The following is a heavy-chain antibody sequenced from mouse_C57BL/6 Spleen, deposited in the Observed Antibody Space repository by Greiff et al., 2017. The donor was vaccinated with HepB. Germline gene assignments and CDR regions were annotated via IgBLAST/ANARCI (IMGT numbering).Heavy chain of an antibody. Sequence: DVQLQESGPGLVKPSQSLSLTCSVTGYSITSGYYWNWIRQFPGNKLEWMGYISYDGSNNYNPSLKNRISITRDTSKNQFFLKLNSVTTEDTATYYCARGGRTAHATRENAMDYWGQGTSVTVSS. D-gene: IGHD3-2*02. CDR1: GYSITSGYY. CDR2: ISYDGSN. CDR3: ARGGRTAHATRENAMDY. J-gene: IGHJ4*01. V-gene: IGHV3-6*01.